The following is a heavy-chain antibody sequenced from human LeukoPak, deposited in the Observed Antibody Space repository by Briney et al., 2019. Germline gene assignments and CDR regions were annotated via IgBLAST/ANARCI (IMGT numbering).Heavy chain of an antibody. V-gene: IGHV4-38-2*01. Sequence: PSETLSLTCAVSSYSISSGSYWGWIRQSPGKGLDWVGSILHSGNSYYNPSLKSRLTMSVDTSKNQFSLKLTSVTAADKALYYCARVTYVDDMLYQYFDYWGQGILVTVSS. D-gene: IGHD4-17*01. CDR2: ILHSGNS. CDR3: ARVTYVDDMLYQYFDY. J-gene: IGHJ4*02. CDR1: SYSISSGSY.